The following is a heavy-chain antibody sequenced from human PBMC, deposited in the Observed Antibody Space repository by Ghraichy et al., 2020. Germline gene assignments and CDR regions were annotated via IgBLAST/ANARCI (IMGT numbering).Heavy chain of an antibody. CDR3: ASRRGGY. CDR1: GFSFSTYW. Sequence: LSLTCAASGFSFSTYWMSWVRQAPGKGLEWVANINPDGSEKNYVDSVKGRITISRDNTQKSVYLQMNSLRVEDATVYYCASRRGGYWGQGTLVTVSS. J-gene: IGHJ4*02. V-gene: IGHV3-7*03. CDR2: INPDGSEK.